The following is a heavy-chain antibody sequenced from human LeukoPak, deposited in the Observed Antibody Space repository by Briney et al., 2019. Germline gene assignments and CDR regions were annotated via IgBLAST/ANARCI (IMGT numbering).Heavy chain of an antibody. CDR2: ISASGGST. V-gene: IGHV3-23*01. Sequence: GGSLRLSCAASGFTFSSSAMSWVRQVPGKGLEWVSGISASGGSTYYADSVRGRFTISRDNSKNTLYVQMNSLRDEDTAVYYCAREDTAMVTDAFDIWGQGTMVTVSS. CDR3: AREDTAMVTDAFDI. CDR1: GFTFSSSA. J-gene: IGHJ3*02. D-gene: IGHD5-18*01.